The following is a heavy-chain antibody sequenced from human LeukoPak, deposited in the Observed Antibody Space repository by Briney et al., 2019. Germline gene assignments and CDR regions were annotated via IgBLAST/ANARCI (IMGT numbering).Heavy chain of an antibody. J-gene: IGHJ5*02. CDR3: ARDNSVGDTAWWFDP. CDR2: INPSGGST. CDR1: GYTFSAYY. D-gene: IGHD1-26*01. V-gene: IGHV1-46*01. Sequence: ASVKVSCKTSGYTFSAYYMYWVRQAPGQGLEWMGWINPSGGSTSYAQKFQGRVAMTRDMSTSADYMELSSLRSEDTAVYYCARDNSVGDTAWWFDPWGQGTLVTVSS.